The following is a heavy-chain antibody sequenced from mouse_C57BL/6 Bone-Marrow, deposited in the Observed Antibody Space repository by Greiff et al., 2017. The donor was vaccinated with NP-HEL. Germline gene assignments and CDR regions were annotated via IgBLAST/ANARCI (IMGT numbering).Heavy chain of an antibody. J-gene: IGHJ3*01. CDR1: VFTFSSYG. Sequence: EVMLVASGGDLVKPGGSLKLSCAASVFTFSSYGLSWVRQTPDTRLEWVATISSGGSYTYYPDSVKGRFTISRDNAKNTLYLQMSSLKSEDTAMYYCASPYDYDVAWFAYWGQGTLVTVSA. CDR3: ASPYDYDVAWFAY. V-gene: IGHV5-6*02. D-gene: IGHD2-4*01. CDR2: ISSGGSYT.